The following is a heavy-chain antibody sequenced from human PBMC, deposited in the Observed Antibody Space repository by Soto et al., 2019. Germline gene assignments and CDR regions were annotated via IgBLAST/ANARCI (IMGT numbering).Heavy chain of an antibody. CDR2: ITTGSRHI. D-gene: IGHD3-22*01. V-gene: IGHV3-21*06. Sequence: EVHLVESGGGLVQPGGSLTLSCAASGFSFSAFNMNWVRQAPGKGLEWVSSITTGSRHIYYADSVKGRFTISRDNAKNTLYLHMNTLRPEDTAVFYCARAAGLDSYDFSSDSYFGLDYWGQGTRVTVSS. CDR1: GFSFSAFN. J-gene: IGHJ4*02. CDR3: ARAAGLDSYDFSSDSYFGLDY.